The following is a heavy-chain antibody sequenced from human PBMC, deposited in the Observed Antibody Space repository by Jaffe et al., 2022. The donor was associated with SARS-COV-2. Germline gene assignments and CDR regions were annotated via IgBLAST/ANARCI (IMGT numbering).Heavy chain of an antibody. Sequence: QVQLQESGPGLVKPSETLSLTCTVSGGSISSYYWSWIRQPAGKGLEWIGRIYTSGSTNYNPSLKSRVTMSVDTSKNQFSLKLSSVTAADTAVYYCARDSGYYDFWSGYYRGGMDVWGQGTTVTVSS. J-gene: IGHJ6*02. CDR3: ARDSGYYDFWSGYYRGGMDV. D-gene: IGHD3-3*01. CDR2: IYTSGST. CDR1: GGSISSYY. V-gene: IGHV4-4*07.